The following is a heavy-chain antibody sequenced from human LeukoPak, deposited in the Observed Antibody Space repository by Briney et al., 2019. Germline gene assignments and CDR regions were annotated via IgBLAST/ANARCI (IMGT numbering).Heavy chain of an antibody. J-gene: IGHJ3*02. D-gene: IGHD3-22*01. CDR2: IKQDGSEK. Sequence: GGSLRLSCAVSGFTFSNYWMSWVRQAPGKGLEWVANIKQDGSEKYYVDSVKGRFTISRDNAKNALYLQMDSLRVEDTAVYYCARTVRGIVMPQNAFDIWGQGTKVTVSS. V-gene: IGHV3-7*01. CDR1: GFTFSNYW. CDR3: ARTVRGIVMPQNAFDI.